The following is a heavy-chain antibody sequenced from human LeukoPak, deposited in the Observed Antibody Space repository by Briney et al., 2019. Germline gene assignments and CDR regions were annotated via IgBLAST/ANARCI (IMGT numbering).Heavy chain of an antibody. J-gene: IGHJ4*02. Sequence: GESLKISCRGSGYSFTSYWIGWVRQMPGKGLEWMGIIFPGDSDITYSPSFQGQVIISADKSISIAYLQWSSLKASDTAMYYCARHGTGSSSDFDYWGQGTLVTVSS. D-gene: IGHD6-19*01. CDR2: IFPGDSDI. CDR1: GYSFTSYW. CDR3: ARHGTGSSSDFDY. V-gene: IGHV5-51*01.